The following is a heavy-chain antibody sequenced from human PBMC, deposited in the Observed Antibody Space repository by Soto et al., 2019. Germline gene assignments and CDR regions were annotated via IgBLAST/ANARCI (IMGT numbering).Heavy chain of an antibody. V-gene: IGHV3-33*01. D-gene: IGHD2-2*01. J-gene: IGHJ6*03. CDR3: ARGGGGLVVPAAIFYYYYYMDV. CDR2: IWYDGSNK. Sequence: QVQLVESGGGVVQPGRSLRLSCAASGFTFSSYGMHWVRQAPGKGLEWVAVIWYDGSNKYYADSVKGRFTISRDNSKNTLYLQMNSLRAEDTDVYYCARGGGGLVVPAAIFYYYYYMDVWGKGTTVTVSS. CDR1: GFTFSSYG.